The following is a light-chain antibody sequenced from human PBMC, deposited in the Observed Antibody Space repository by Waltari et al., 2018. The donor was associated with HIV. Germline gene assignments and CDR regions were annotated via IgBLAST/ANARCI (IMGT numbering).Light chain of an antibody. Sequence: QSALTQPPSASGSPGQSVTISCTGTSRDVGRSDYVSWYQQHPGQAPKLLIYEVNKRPSGVPDRFSGSKSGNTASLTVSGLQAEDEAEYSCTSYAGINPVAFGGGTKLTVL. CDR3: TSYAGINPVA. CDR2: EVN. J-gene: IGLJ2*01. V-gene: IGLV2-8*01. CDR1: SRDVGRSDY.